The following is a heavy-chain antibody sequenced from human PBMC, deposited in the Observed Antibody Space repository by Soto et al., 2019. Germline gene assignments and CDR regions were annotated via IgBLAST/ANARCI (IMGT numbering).Heavy chain of an antibody. Sequence: GGSLRLSCAASGFTFSSYAMSWVRQAPGKGLEWVSAISGSGGSTYYADSVKGRFTISRDNSKNTLYLQMNSLRAEDTAVYYCAKDRIRISYGSRGGMDVWGQGTTVTVSS. CDR2: ISGSGGST. CDR3: AKDRIRISYGSRGGMDV. J-gene: IGHJ6*02. V-gene: IGHV3-23*01. CDR1: GFTFSSYA. D-gene: IGHD5-18*01.